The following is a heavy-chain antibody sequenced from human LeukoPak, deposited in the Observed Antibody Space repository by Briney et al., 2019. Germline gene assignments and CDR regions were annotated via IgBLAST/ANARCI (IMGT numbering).Heavy chain of an antibody. CDR1: GASFSTNY. Sequence: SETLSLTCSVSGASFSTNYWSWIRQPPGRGLEWIGYVFDSGSTNYNPSLKSRVTISVDASTKQFSLRLSSVTAADTAVYYCARLYQQSKWKYYYYYMDVWGKGTAVTVSS. CDR2: VFDSGST. J-gene: IGHJ6*03. CDR3: ARLYQQSKWKYYYYYMDV. V-gene: IGHV4-59*01. D-gene: IGHD1-1*01.